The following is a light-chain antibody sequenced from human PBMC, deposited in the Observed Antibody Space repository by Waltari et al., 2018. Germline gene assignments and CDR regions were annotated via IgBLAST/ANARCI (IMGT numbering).Light chain of an antibody. Sequence: ELVLTHSPGTLSLSPGERATLSCRASQSVSRTLAWYQQKPGQAPRLLIYDASSRATGTPDRFSGSGSGTDFSLTISRLEAEDFAVYYCQKYGSLPATFGEGTKVEIK. CDR2: DAS. CDR3: QKYGSLPAT. CDR1: QSVSRT. V-gene: IGKV3-20*01. J-gene: IGKJ1*01.